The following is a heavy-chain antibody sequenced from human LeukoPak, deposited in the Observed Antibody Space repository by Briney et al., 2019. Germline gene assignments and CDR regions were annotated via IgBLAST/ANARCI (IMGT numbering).Heavy chain of an antibody. CDR2: ISYDGSNK. CDR3: AKDFRGGVVPAAMDY. V-gene: IGHV3-30-3*01. Sequence: GRSLRLSCAASGFTFSSYAMHWVRQAPGKGLEWVAVISYDGSNKYYADSVKGRFTISRDNSKNTLYLQMNSLRAEDTAVYYCAKDFRGGVVPAAMDYWGQGTLVTVSS. D-gene: IGHD2-2*01. J-gene: IGHJ4*02. CDR1: GFTFSSYA.